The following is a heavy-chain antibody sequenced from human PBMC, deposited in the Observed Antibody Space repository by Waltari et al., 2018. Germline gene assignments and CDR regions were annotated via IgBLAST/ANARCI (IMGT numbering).Heavy chain of an antibody. D-gene: IGHD6-6*01. CDR3: AKRQLHQSGFDY. Sequence: EVQLVESGGGLVQPGGSLRLSCAALGFTCSSEAMTGVRRAPGKGLEWVSVTYSGGSSPYYGDSVKGRFTISRDNSKNTLYLQMNSLRVEDTAVYYCAKRQLHQSGFDYWGQGTPVTVSS. V-gene: IGHV3-23*03. CDR2: TYSGGSSP. J-gene: IGHJ4*02. CDR1: GFTCSSEA.